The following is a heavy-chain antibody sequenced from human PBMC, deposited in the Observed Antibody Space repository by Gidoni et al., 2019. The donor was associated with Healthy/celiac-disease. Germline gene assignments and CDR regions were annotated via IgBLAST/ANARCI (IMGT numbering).Heavy chain of an antibody. D-gene: IGHD3-10*01. CDR3: ARAITMVQGAVHPYYYYYYGMDV. CDR2: ISYDGSNK. J-gene: IGHJ6*02. Sequence: QVQLVESGGGVVQPGRSLRLSCAASGFPFISYAMQWFLQAPGTGLEWVAVISYDGSNKYYADSVKGRFTISRDNSKNTLYLQMNSLRAEDTAVYYCARAITMVQGAVHPYYYYYYGMDVWGQGTTVTVSS. CDR1: GFPFISYA. V-gene: IGHV3-30*04.